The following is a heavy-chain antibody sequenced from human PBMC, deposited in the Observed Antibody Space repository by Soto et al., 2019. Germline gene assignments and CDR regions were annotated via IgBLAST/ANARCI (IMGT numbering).Heavy chain of an antibody. D-gene: IGHD2-2*01. CDR2: INSDGSST. V-gene: IGHV3-74*01. CDR3: ARYCSSTSCSASGLGDAFDI. CDR1: GFTFSSYW. Sequence: EVQLVESGGGLVQPGGSLRLSCAASGFTFSSYWMHWVRQAPGKGLVWVSRINSDGSSTSYADSVKGRCTISRDNAQNTLYLKTISLRVVDPAVYYRARYCSSTSCSASGLGDAFDIWGQGTMVTVSS. J-gene: IGHJ3*02.